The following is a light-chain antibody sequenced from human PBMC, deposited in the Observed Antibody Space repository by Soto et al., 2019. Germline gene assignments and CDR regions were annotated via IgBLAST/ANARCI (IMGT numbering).Light chain of an antibody. CDR3: QKYDSAPWT. V-gene: IGKV1-27*01. CDR1: QDIGNY. J-gene: IGKJ1*01. CDR2: DAS. Sequence: DIQMTQSPSSLSASVGDRVTITCRASQDIGNYLAWYQQKPGKLPKLLIYDASSLQSGVPSRFSGRGSGTDFTLTISSLQPEDVATYYCQKYDSAPWTFGQGTKVEIK.